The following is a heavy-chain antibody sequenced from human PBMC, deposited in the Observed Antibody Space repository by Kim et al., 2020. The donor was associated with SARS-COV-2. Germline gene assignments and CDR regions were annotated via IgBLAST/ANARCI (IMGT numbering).Heavy chain of an antibody. CDR1: GFTFSRYA. CDR3: AKGLGSDYGNQLGY. D-gene: IGHD4-17*01. V-gene: IGHV3-23*01. CDR2: ISGRGGRT. Sequence: GGSLRLSCAASGFTFSRYAMTWVRQAPGKGLEWVSAISGRGGRTYYADSVKGRFTISRDQSRDTVSLQMNSLRANDTDLYECAKGLGSDYGNQLGYWGQRALFTVSP. J-gene: IGHJ4*02.